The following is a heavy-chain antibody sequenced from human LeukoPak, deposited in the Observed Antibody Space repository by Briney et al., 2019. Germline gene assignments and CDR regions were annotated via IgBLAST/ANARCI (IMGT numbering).Heavy chain of an antibody. CDR1: GYTFTGYY. V-gene: IGHV1-2*04. D-gene: IGHD4-17*01. J-gene: IGHJ3*02. CDR2: INPNSGGT. Sequence: ASVKVSCKASGYTFTGYYMHWVRQAPGQGLEWMGWINPNSGGTNYAQKFQGWVTMTRDTSISTAYMELSRLRSDDTAAYYCASDYGDYWGAFDIWGQGTMVTVSS. CDR3: ASDYGDYWGAFDI.